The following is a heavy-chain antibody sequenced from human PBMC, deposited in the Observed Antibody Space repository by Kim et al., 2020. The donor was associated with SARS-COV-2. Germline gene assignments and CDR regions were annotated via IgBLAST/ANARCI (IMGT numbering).Heavy chain of an antibody. Sequence: GESLKISCKGSGYTFINYWIAWVRQKPGKGLEWMGIIYPGDSDTRYSPSFRVQVTISADKSINTAYLQWSSLKGSDTAIYYCARLRIEMPWGAFGVWGQGTLVTVSS. J-gene: IGHJ3*01. D-gene: IGHD3-16*01. CDR3: ARLRIEMPWGAFGV. CDR2: IYPGDSDT. V-gene: IGHV5-51*01. CDR1: GYTFINYW.